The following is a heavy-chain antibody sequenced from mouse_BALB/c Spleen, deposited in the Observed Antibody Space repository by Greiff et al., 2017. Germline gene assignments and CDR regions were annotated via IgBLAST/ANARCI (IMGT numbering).Heavy chain of an antibody. Sequence: EVKLMESGPSLVKPSQTLSLTCSVTGDSITSGYWNWIRKFPGNKLEYMGYISYSGSTYYNPSLKSRISITRDTSKNQYYLQLNSVTTEDTATYYCASYYYGYWGFAYWGQGTLVTVSA. CDR1: GDSITSGY. CDR3: ASYYYGYWGFAY. V-gene: IGHV3-8*02. J-gene: IGHJ3*01. CDR2: ISYSGST. D-gene: IGHD2-2*01.